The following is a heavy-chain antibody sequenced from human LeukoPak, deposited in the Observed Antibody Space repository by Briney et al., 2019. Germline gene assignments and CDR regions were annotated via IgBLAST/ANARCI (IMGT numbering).Heavy chain of an antibody. CDR1: GFTFSSYA. Sequence: GGSLRLSCAASGFTFSSYAMSWVRQAPGKGLEWVSTISASGGSTYYADSEKGRSTISRDNSKNTLYLQMNSLRAEDTAVYYCAKGSSTYSITSYWYFDLWGRGTLVTVSS. V-gene: IGHV3-23*01. J-gene: IGHJ2*01. D-gene: IGHD6-13*01. CDR3: AKGSSTYSITSYWYFDL. CDR2: ISASGGST.